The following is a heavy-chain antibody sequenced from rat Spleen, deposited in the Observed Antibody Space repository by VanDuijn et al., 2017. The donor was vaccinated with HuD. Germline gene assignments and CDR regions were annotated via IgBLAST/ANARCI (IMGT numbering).Heavy chain of an antibody. CDR1: GFTFSNYG. CDR3: TTDSYLA. D-gene: IGHD1-4*01. CDR2: ISYDGGST. J-gene: IGHJ4*01. V-gene: IGHV5-20*01. Sequence: EVQLVESGGGLVQPGRSMKLSCAASGFTFSNYGMAWVRQAPKKGLEWVAYISYDGGSTYYRDSVKGRFTISRDNAKSTLYLQMDSLRSEDTATYYCTTDSYLAWGQGASVTVSS.